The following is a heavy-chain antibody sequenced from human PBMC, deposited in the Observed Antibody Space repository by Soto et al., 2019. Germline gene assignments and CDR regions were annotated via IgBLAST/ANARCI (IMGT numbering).Heavy chain of an antibody. V-gene: IGHV4-39*07. CDR1: GGSIRSSTYY. CDR3: GRFLGGVPCLGEKNYYYWGRDV. J-gene: IGHJ6*04. D-gene: IGHD3-16*01. Sequence: SETLSLTCTVSGGSIRSSTYYLGWIRQPPGKGLEWIGSIYYSGSTNYSPSPKSRVTISVDTSKNQFSLKLSPVTAADTAGYYWGRFLGGVPCLGEKNYYYWGRDVGGKGTTVPAPS. CDR2: IYYSGST.